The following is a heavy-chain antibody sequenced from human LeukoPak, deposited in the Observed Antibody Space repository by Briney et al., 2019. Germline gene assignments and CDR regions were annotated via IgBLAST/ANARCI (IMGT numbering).Heavy chain of an antibody. CDR2: MNPNSGNT. CDR3: ARAPGYCSSTSSSFRRPNWFDP. V-gene: IGHV1-8*01. Sequence: ASVKVSCKASGYTFTSYDINWVRQATGQGLEWMGWMNPNSGNTGYAQKFQGRVTMTRNTSISTAYMELSSLRSEDMAVYYCARAPGYCSSTSSSFRRPNWFDPWGQGTLVTVSS. CDR1: GYTFTSYD. D-gene: IGHD2-2*03. J-gene: IGHJ5*02.